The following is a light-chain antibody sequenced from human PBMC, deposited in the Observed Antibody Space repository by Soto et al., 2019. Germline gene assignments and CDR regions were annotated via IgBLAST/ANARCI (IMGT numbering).Light chain of an antibody. Sequence: QSALTQPRSVSGSPGQSVTISCTGTSSDVGHYNFVSWYLQHPGKAPKLIISDVSKRPSGVPDRFSGSKSGNTASLTISGLQDEDEADYYCCSYAGTSSLYVFGTGTKLTVL. CDR1: SSDVGHYNF. CDR3: CSYAGTSSLYV. J-gene: IGLJ1*01. V-gene: IGLV2-11*01. CDR2: DVS.